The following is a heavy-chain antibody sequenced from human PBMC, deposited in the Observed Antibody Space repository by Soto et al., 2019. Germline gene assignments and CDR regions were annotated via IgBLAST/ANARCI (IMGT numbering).Heavy chain of an antibody. D-gene: IGHD3-22*01. V-gene: IGHV3-23*01. CDR1: GFTFSNYA. Sequence: GGSLRLSCGASGFTFSNYAMSWVRQAPGKGLEWVSGISGSGGRTYYADSVKGRFTISRDNSKNTLYLQMNSLRAEDTAVYYCAKDFLGSLPNYYDTLGQGTLVTVSS. CDR2: ISGSGGRT. CDR3: AKDFLGSLPNYYDT. J-gene: IGHJ5*02.